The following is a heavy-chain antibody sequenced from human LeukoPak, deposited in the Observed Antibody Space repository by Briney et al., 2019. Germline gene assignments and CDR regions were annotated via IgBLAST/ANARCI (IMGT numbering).Heavy chain of an antibody. CDR2: ISYVGGKK. V-gene: IGHV3-30-3*01. D-gene: IGHD3-10*01. CDR3: ARTTTPHYYGSGSYALGY. Sequence: PGGSLRLSCAAPGFTFSTYAMHWVRQGPGKWLEWEAVISYVGGKKYYADSVKGRFTISRDNSKNTLYLQMSSLSAEDTAVYYCARTTTPHYYGSGSYALGYWGQGTLVTVPS. J-gene: IGHJ4*02. CDR1: GFTFSTYA.